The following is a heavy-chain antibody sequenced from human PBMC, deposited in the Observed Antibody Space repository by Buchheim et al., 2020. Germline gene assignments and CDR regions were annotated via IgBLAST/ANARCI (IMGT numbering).Heavy chain of an antibody. CDR2: ISYDGNKK. J-gene: IGHJ6*03. CDR1: GFTFISHG. CDR3: AKEEVYYLYYMDV. Sequence: QVHLVESGGGVVQPGRSLRLSCAASGFTFISHGIYWVRQAPGKGLEWVARISYDGNKKYYADSVRGRFTISRDDSRNTVYLEMSSLTAENTAVYYCAKEEVYYLYYMDVWGTGTT. V-gene: IGHV3-30*18. D-gene: IGHD1-14*01.